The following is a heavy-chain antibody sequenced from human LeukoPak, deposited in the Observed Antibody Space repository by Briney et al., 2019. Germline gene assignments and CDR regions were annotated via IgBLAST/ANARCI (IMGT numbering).Heavy chain of an antibody. V-gene: IGHV1-18*01. D-gene: IGHD6-19*01. CDR3: ARDSRHIIAVAGDFDY. J-gene: IGHJ4*02. Sequence: ASVKVSCKASGGTFSSYAISWVRQAPGQGLEWMGWISAYNGNTNYAQKLQGRVTMTTDTSTSTAYMELRSLRSDDTAVYYCARDSRHIIAVAGDFDYWGQGTLVTVSS. CDR2: ISAYNGNT. CDR1: GGTFSSYA.